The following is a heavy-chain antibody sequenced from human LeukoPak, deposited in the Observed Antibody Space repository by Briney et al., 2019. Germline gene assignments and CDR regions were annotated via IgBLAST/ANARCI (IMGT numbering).Heavy chain of an antibody. Sequence: GGSLRLSCAASGFTFSSHGMHWVRQAPGKGMDWVAFIRYDGSNKYYTDSVKGRFIISRDNSKNSLYLQMNSLRGEDTAVYYCAKEDPSSSLFDYWGQGTLVTVSS. CDR3: AKEDPSSSLFDY. CDR1: GFTFSSHG. V-gene: IGHV3-30*02. J-gene: IGHJ4*02. CDR2: IRYDGSNK. D-gene: IGHD6-13*01.